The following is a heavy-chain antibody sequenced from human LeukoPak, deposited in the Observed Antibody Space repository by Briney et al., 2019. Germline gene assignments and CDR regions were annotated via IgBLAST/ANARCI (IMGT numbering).Heavy chain of an antibody. CDR1: GYTFTSYW. CDR2: INPGDSDT. CDR3: ARRYSRHFDY. Sequence: GESLKISCKGSGYTFTSYWIGWVRHMTRKGLEWMGIINPGDSDTRYSPSFQGQVTISADKSTSTAYLQWSSLKASDTAMYYCARRYSRHFDYWGQGSLVTVSS. J-gene: IGHJ4*02. V-gene: IGHV5-51*01. D-gene: IGHD6-13*01.